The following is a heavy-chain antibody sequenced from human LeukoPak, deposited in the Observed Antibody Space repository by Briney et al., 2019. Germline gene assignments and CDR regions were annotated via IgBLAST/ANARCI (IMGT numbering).Heavy chain of an antibody. CDR1: GFTFSSYS. Sequence: PGGSLRLSCAASGFTFSSYSMNWVRQAPGKGLEWVSSISSSSSYIYYADSVKGRFTISRDNAKNSLYLQMNSLRAEDTAVYYCARSYGAHGNEEFDYWGQGTLVTVSS. D-gene: IGHD1-1*01. J-gene: IGHJ4*02. CDR2: ISSSSSYI. CDR3: ARSYGAHGNEEFDY. V-gene: IGHV3-21*01.